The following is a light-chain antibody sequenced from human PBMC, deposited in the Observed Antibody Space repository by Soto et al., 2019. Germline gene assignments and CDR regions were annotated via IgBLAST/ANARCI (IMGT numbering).Light chain of an antibody. J-gene: IGLJ1*01. CDR2: EVN. CDR3: SSYVGSNNVRV. CDR1: SSDVGGYNF. V-gene: IGLV2-8*01. Sequence: QSAPTQPASVSGSPGHSITISCTGTSSDVGGYNFVSWFQQHPGKAPKLIIYEVNERPSGVPDRFSGSKSGNTASLTISGLQADDEADYYCSSYVGSNNVRVFGTGTKLTVL.